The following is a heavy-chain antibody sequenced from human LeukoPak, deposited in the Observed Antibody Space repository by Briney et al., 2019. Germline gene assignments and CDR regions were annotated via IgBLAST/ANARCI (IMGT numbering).Heavy chain of an antibody. J-gene: IGHJ4*02. CDR3: ARDLIAATDY. D-gene: IGHD6-13*01. CDR1: GFTFSSYA. Sequence: GRSLRLSCAASGFTFSSYAMHWVRQAPGKGLEWVAVISYDGSNKYYADSVKGRFTTSRDNAKNSLFLQMNSLRAEDTAVYYCARDLIAATDYWGQGTLVTVSS. V-gene: IGHV3-30-3*01. CDR2: ISYDGSNK.